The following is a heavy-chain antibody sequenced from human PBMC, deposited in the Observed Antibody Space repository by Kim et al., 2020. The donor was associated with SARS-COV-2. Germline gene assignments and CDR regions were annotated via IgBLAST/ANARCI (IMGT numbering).Heavy chain of an antibody. V-gene: IGHV4-4*02. D-gene: IGHD6-19*01. CDR3: ARDKESNHSSGWYGPYYYYYMDV. CDR2: IYHSGST. CDR1: GGSISSSNW. J-gene: IGHJ6*03. Sequence: SETLSLTCAVSGGSISSSNWWSWVRQPPGKGLEWIGEIYHSGSTNYNPSLKSRVTISVDKSKNQFSLKLSSVTAADTAVYYCARDKESNHSSGWYGPYYYYYMDVWGKGTTVTVSS.